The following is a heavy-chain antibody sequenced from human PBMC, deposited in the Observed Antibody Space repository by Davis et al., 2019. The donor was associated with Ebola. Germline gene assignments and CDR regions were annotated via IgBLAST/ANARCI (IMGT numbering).Heavy chain of an antibody. CDR1: GYTFTTYD. CDR2: MNPNSGNT. CDR3: ARGRKVARMGSWFDS. D-gene: IGHD5-12*01. J-gene: IGHJ5*01. Sequence: ASVKVSCKASGYTFTTYDINWVRQATGQGLEWMGWMNPNSGNTGYAQKFRGRVTMTRDTSITTAYMELSSLTSEDTAVYYCARGRKVARMGSWFDSWGQGTLVTVSS. V-gene: IGHV1-8*01.